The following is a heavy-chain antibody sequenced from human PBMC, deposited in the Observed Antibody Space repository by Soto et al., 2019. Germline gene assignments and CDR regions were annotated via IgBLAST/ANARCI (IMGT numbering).Heavy chain of an antibody. D-gene: IGHD3-10*01. V-gene: IGHV3-23*01. CDR3: AKEKWTDSSGY. Sequence: EVQLLESGGGVVQPGGSLRLSCAASGFTFSSYAMSWVRQAPGKGLEWVAAISVSGGSTYYADSVKGRFTISRDNSKNKLYLQMNGLRAEETAVYYCAKEKWTDSSGYWCQGTLVSVS. J-gene: IGHJ4*02. CDR2: ISVSGGST. CDR1: GFTFSSYA.